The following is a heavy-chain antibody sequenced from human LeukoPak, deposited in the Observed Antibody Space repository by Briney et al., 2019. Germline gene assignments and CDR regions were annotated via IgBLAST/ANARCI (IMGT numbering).Heavy chain of an antibody. CDR1: GYTFNSND. V-gene: IGHV1-18*01. D-gene: IGHD3-22*01. CDR3: ARDGTLVYYDSSGYLDY. J-gene: IGHJ4*02. CDR2: ISGYNGNT. Sequence: VASVKVSCKASGYTFNSNDISWVRQAPGQGLEWMGWISGYNGNTNYAQKFKGRVTMTTDTSTSTAYMEVRSLRSDDTAVYYCARDGTLVYYDSSGYLDYWGQGTLVTVSS.